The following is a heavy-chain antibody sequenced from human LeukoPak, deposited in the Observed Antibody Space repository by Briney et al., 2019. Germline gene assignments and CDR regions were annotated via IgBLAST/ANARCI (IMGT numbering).Heavy chain of an antibody. CDR2: INDNGDKT. Sequence: PGGSLRLSWEAAGFSFEDYGMHWVRQPPGKGQEWVSSINDNGDKTDYAYFVKGRFTVSRDNAKTSLHLRMNSLRPEDTALYYCAKHLRATNTYLFYGLDVWGPGTTVTVSS. V-gene: IGHV3-9*01. CDR1: GFSFEDYG. J-gene: IGHJ6*02. CDR3: AKHLRATNTYLFYGLDV. D-gene: IGHD2-8*01.